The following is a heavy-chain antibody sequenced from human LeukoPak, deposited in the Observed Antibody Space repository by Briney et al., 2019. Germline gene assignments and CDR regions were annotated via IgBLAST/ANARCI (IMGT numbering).Heavy chain of an antibody. CDR2: INPNSGGT. V-gene: IGHV1-2*06. J-gene: IGHJ4*02. CDR3: ATPPECSSGSCLSY. CDR1: GYTFTGYY. Sequence: ASVKVSCKASGYTFTGYYMHWARQAPGQGLEWMGRINPNSGGTNYAQKFQGRVTMTRDTSISTAYMELSSLRFDDTAVYYCATPPECSSGSCLSYWGQGTLVTVSS. D-gene: IGHD2-15*01.